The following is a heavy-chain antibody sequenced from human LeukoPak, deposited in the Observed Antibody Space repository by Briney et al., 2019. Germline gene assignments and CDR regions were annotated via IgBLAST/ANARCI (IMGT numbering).Heavy chain of an antibody. CDR1: GVSFSTYS. CDR2: IVDSSRSI. CDR3: ATDSPETAAFDH. Sequence: GGSLRLSCTASGVSFSTYSMNWVRQAPGKGLEWVSYIVDSSRSIYYADSVKGRFTISRDTAKNSLYLQMDSLRAEDTAVYHCATDSPETAAFDHWGQGTLVTVSS. D-gene: IGHD1-1*01. V-gene: IGHV3-48*04. J-gene: IGHJ4*02.